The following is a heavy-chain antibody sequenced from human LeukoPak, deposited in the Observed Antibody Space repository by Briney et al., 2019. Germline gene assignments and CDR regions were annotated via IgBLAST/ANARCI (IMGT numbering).Heavy chain of an antibody. V-gene: IGHV5-51*01. CDR2: IIPGDSDT. J-gene: IGHJ3*02. D-gene: IGHD3-16*01. CDR3: ARRIFGGGGYAFDI. CDR1: GYKFVSYW. Sequence: GESLKISCQISGYKFVSYWIGWVRQMPGKGLEWMGIIIPGDSDTRYSPSFEGQVTISADRSNNTAYLQWRSLEASDTAIYYCARRIFGGGGYAFDIWGQGTVVTVSS.